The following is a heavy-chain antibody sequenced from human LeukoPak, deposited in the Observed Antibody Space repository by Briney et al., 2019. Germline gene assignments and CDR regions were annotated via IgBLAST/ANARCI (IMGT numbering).Heavy chain of an antibody. Sequence: SVTVSCKASGGTFSSHAISWVRRAPGQGLEWMGGLIPVFGVTNYAQKFQSRVTITTDESTTTGYLELRNLRSDDTAVYYCARGKSGYDYGLDSWGQGALVIVSS. D-gene: IGHD5-12*01. CDR2: LIPVFGVT. CDR3: ARGKSGYDYGLDS. J-gene: IGHJ4*02. CDR1: GGTFSSHA. V-gene: IGHV1-69*05.